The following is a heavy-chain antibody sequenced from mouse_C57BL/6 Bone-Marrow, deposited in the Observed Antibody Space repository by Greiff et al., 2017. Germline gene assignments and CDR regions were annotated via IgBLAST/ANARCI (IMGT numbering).Heavy chain of an antibody. Sequence: EVKLVESGGGLVKPGGSLKLSCAASGFTFSSYTMSWVRQTPEKRLQWVAAFRGGGGNTYYPDSVKGRFTMSRDNDNNILYRQMSSLRSEDTALYYCSRQVTTVLATKYFDVWGTGTTVTVAS. CDR3: SRQVTTVLATKYFDV. V-gene: IGHV5-9*01. D-gene: IGHD1-1*01. CDR1: GFTFSSYT. J-gene: IGHJ1*03. CDR2: FRGGGGNT.